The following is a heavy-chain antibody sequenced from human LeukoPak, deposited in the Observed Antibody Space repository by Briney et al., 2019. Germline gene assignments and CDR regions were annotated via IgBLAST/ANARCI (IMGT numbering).Heavy chain of an antibody. V-gene: IGHV3-53*01. J-gene: IGHJ4*02. D-gene: IGHD5-24*01. Sequence: GGSLRLSCAASGFTVSSNYMNWVRQAPGKGLEWVSVIYGGGNIYYADSVKGRFTISRDNSKNTLYLQMNSLRAEDTAVYYCARGAGYTYPYYFDYWGQGTLVTVSS. CDR1: GFTVSSNY. CDR2: IYGGGNI. CDR3: ARGAGYTYPYYFDY.